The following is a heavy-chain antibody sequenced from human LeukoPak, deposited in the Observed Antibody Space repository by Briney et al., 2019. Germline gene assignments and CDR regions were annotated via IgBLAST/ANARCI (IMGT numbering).Heavy chain of an antibody. D-gene: IGHD4-23*01. CDR2: ISSTSNTI. V-gene: IGHV3-48*02. CDR3: TRTGGNFHFDY. J-gene: IGHJ4*02. CDR1: AFIFSGHW. Sequence: GGSLRLSCEGSAFIFSGHWMNWVRQAPGKGLEGVSYISSTSNTIYYADSVKGRFTVSRDNAKNSLYLQMHSLRDEDTAVYYCTRTGGNFHFDYWGQGTLVTVSS.